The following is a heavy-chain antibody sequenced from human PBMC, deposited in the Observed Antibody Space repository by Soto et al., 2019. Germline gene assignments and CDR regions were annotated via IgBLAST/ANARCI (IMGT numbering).Heavy chain of an antibody. CDR2: VNHSGST. Sequence: QVQLQQWGAGLLKPSETLSLTCAVYGGSFSGYYWSWIRQPPGKGLEWIGEVNHSGSTNYNPSLKSRVPISVEPSRNQFSLTLSSVPAADTAVYYCARGYGRHFDSWGPGTLVTVSS. J-gene: IGHJ4*02. CDR3: ARGYGRHFDS. CDR1: GGSFSGYY. V-gene: IGHV4-34*01. D-gene: IGHD3-10*01.